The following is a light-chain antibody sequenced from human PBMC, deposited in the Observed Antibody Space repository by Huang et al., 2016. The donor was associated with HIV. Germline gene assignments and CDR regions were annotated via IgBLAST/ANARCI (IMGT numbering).Light chain of an antibody. J-gene: IGKJ1*01. Sequence: DIQLTQSPSAMSASVGDRVSITCRASQDISNYLAWFQQKPGGAPKRLIYAASSLQSGVPSRFSGSRSGTKFTLTISSLQPGDFATYYCLQHHGYPRTFGQGTNV. CDR3: LQHHGYPRT. CDR1: QDISNY. CDR2: AAS. V-gene: IGKV1-17*03.